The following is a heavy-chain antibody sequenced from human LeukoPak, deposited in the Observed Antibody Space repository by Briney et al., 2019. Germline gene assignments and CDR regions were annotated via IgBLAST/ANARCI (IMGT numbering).Heavy chain of an antibody. D-gene: IGHD3-22*01. Sequence: PGGSLRLSCAASGFTFSSYAMSWVRQAPGKGLEWVAVISYDGSNKYYADSVKGRFTISRDNSKNTLYLQMNSLRAEDTAVYYCARVNNPLHYYDSIGSFDYWGQGTLVTVSS. CDR1: GFTFSSYA. CDR3: ARVNNPLHYYDSIGSFDY. CDR2: ISYDGSNK. J-gene: IGHJ4*02. V-gene: IGHV3-30-3*01.